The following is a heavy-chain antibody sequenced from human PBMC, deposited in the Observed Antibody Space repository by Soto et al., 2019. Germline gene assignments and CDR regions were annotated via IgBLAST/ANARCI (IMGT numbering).Heavy chain of an antibody. Sequence: SETLSLTCTVSGGSISSGDNYWSWIRQPPGKGLEWIEYIYYSGSTYYNPSLKSRVTISVDTSKNQFSLKLSSVTAADTAVYFCARDKSYDSSGYYYGDSGGAFDIWGQGTMVTVSS. D-gene: IGHD3-22*01. J-gene: IGHJ3*02. V-gene: IGHV4-30-4*01. CDR1: GGSISSGDNY. CDR3: ARDKSYDSSGYYYGDSGGAFDI. CDR2: IYYSGST.